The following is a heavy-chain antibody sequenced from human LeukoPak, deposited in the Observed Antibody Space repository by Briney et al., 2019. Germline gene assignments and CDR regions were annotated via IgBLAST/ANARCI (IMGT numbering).Heavy chain of an antibody. CDR2: IRYDGSNK. J-gene: IGHJ6*03. CDR1: GFTFSSYG. CDR3: AKDTIETYYYGSGRPWAYYYYYMDV. Sequence: GGSLRLSCAASGFTFSSYGMHWVRQAPGKGLEWVAFIRYDGSNKYYADSVKGRFTISRDNSKNTLYLQMNSLRAEDTAVYYCAKDTIETYYYGSGRPWAYYYYYMDVWGKGTTVTISS. V-gene: IGHV3-30*02. D-gene: IGHD3-10*01.